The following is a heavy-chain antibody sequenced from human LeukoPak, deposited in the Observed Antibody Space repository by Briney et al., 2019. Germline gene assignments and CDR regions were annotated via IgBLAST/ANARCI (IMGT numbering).Heavy chain of an antibody. V-gene: IGHV1-2*02. Sequence: ASVKVSCKASGYTFTEHYMHWLRQAPGQGLEWMGWINPNSGGTNYAQKFQGRVTMTRDTSISTAYMELSRLRSDDTAVYYCARIEVATAMVDTFDYWGQGTLVTVSS. J-gene: IGHJ4*02. D-gene: IGHD5-18*01. CDR1: GYTFTEHY. CDR2: INPNSGGT. CDR3: ARIEVATAMVDTFDY.